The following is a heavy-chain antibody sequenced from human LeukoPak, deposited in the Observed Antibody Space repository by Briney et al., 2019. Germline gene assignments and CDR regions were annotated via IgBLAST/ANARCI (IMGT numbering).Heavy chain of an antibody. CDR3: AKGGDNGYSGYDLVY. CDR1: GYTFSSDG. D-gene: IGHD5-12*01. V-gene: IGHV3-30*18. CDR2: ISYDGSNQ. J-gene: IGHJ4*02. Sequence: GGSLRLSCAASGYTFSSDGMHWVRQAPGKGLEWVAVISYDGSNQYYADSVKGRFTISRDNSMDTLYLQMNSPRAEDTAVYYCAKGGDNGYSGYDLVYWGQGTLVTVSS.